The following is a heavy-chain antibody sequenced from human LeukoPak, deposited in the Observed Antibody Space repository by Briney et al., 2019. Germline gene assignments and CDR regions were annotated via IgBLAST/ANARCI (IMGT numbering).Heavy chain of an antibody. CDR2: ISYDGSNK. V-gene: IGHV3-30*14. Sequence: GGSLRLSCVASGFTFSSYAMHWVRQAPGKGLEWVAVISYDGSNKYYADSVKGRFTISRDNAKNSLYLQMNSLRADDTGIYYCATNLYTENYYLYPFWGQGALVTVSS. D-gene: IGHD1-26*01. CDR3: ATNLYTENYYLYPF. J-gene: IGHJ4*02. CDR1: GFTFSSYA.